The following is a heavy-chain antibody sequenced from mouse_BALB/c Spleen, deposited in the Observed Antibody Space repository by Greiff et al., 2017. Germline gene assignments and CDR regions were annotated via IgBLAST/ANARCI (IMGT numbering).Heavy chain of an antibody. Sequence: QVQLQQPGAELVKPGTSVKLSCKASGYNFTSYWINWVKLRPGQGLEWIGDIYPGSGSTNYNEKFKSKATLTVDTSSSTAYMQLSSLASEDSALYYCARGHYYGLDYWGQGTTLTVSS. V-gene: IGHV1-55*01. D-gene: IGHD1-2*01. CDR3: ARGHYYGLDY. CDR2: IYPGSGST. J-gene: IGHJ2*01. CDR1: GYNFTSYW.